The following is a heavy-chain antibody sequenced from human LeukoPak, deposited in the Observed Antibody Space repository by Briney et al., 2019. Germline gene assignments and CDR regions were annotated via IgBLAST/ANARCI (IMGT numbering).Heavy chain of an antibody. CDR1: GGSISGGVYY. D-gene: IGHD5-18*01. CDR2: IYYSGST. Sequence: PSETLSLTCTVSGGSISGGVYYWSWIRQHPGKGLGGIGYIYYSGSTYYNPSLKSRVTISVDTSKNQFSLKLSSVTAADTAVYYCARDHVDTAMVDYWGQGTLVTVSS. V-gene: IGHV4-31*03. J-gene: IGHJ4*02. CDR3: ARDHVDTAMVDY.